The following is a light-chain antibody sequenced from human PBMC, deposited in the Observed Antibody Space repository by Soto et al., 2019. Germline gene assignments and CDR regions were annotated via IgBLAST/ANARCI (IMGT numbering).Light chain of an antibody. CDR3: QQSFRTPWT. CDR1: QNISSY. J-gene: IGKJ1*01. V-gene: IGKV1-39*01. Sequence: DIQMTQSPSSLSASVRDRVTISCRASQNISSYLTWYQQKPGKAPKLLIYAASSLQRGVPSRFSASGSGTDFSLTISSLQPEDFATYYCQQSFRTPWTFGQGTKVEIK. CDR2: AAS.